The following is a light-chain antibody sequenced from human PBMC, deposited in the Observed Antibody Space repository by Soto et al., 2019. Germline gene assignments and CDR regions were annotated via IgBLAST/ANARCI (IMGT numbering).Light chain of an antibody. CDR1: QSVSSNY. J-gene: IGKJ1*01. CDR2: GAF. Sequence: EIVLTQSPGTLSLSPGETATFSCRASQSVSSNYLAWYQQKPGQAPRLLIYGAFSRATGIPDRFRGSGSGTDFTLTISRLEPEDFAVYYCQQYGSSTPTWTFGQGTKVDIK. V-gene: IGKV3-20*01. CDR3: QQYGSSTPTWT.